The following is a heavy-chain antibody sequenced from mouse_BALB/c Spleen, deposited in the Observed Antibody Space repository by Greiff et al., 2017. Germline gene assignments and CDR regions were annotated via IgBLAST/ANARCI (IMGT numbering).Heavy chain of an antibody. J-gene: IGHJ1*01. CDR2: ISSGSSTI. D-gene: IGHD2-14*01. CDR1: GFTFSSFG. Sequence: DVKLQESGGGLVQPGGSRILSCAASGFTFSSFGMHWVRQAPEKGLEWVAYISSGSSTIYYADTVKGRFIISRDNPMNTLFLKRTSLRSEDTAMYYCARGRYDRPLYWYFDVWGAGTTVTVAA. V-gene: IGHV5-17*02. CDR3: ARGRYDRPLYWYFDV.